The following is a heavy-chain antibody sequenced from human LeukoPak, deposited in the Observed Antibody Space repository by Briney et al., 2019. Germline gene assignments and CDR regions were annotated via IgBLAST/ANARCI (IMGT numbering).Heavy chain of an antibody. CDR1: GGTFGGYY. J-gene: IGHJ5*02. V-gene: IGHV4-34*08. Sequence: NPSETPSLTCGVHGGTFGGYYWNWIRQPPGKGLEWIGEISHSGSTNYNPSLKSRVTISVDTSNNQFSLKLTSVTAADTAVYYCATSSWNGGGGFDPWGQGTLVTVSS. CDR3: ATSSWNGGGGFDP. CDR2: ISHSGST. D-gene: IGHD3-16*01.